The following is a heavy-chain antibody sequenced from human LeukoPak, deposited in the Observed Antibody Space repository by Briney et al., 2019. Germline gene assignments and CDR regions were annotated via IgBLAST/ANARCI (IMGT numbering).Heavy chain of an antibody. D-gene: IGHD6-13*01. CDR1: GFTFSSYA. CDR3: AKDGYSSIPGFHFEY. Sequence: GGSLRLSCAASGFTFSSYAMSWVRQPPGKGLEWLSGISGSGDNTYYADSVKGRFTTSRDNSKKTLYLHLNSLRVEDAAVYYCAKDGYSSIPGFHFEYWGQGTPVTVSS. CDR2: ISGSGDNT. V-gene: IGHV3-23*01. J-gene: IGHJ4*02.